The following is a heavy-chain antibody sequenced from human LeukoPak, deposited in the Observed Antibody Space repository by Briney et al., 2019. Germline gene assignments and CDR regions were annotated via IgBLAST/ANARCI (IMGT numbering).Heavy chain of an antibody. CDR1: GFTFSNYA. Sequence: GGSLRLSCAASGFTFSNYAMRWVRQAPGKGLEWVSGISGSGDSAYYADSVKGRFTISRDNSKNTLYLQMNSLRAEDTAVYYCARRAGAYTHPYDYWGQGTLVTVSS. CDR3: ARRAGAYTHPYDY. CDR2: ISGSGDSA. J-gene: IGHJ4*02. V-gene: IGHV3-23*01. D-gene: IGHD3-16*01.